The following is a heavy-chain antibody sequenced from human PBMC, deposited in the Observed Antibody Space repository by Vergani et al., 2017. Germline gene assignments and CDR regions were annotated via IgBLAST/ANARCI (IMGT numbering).Heavy chain of an antibody. V-gene: IGHV3-30*01. CDR3: ARGGRWLQFFDY. CDR1: GFTFSSYA. Sequence: QVQLVESGGGVVQPGRSLRLSCAASGFTFSSYAMHWVRQAPGKGLEWVAVISYDGSNKYYADSVKGRFTISRDNSKNTLYLQMNSLRAEDTAVYYCARGGRWLQFFDYWGQGTLVTVSS. CDR2: ISYDGSNK. J-gene: IGHJ4*02. D-gene: IGHD5-24*01.